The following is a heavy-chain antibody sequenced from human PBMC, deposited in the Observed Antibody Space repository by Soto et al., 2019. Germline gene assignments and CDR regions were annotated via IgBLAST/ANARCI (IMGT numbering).Heavy chain of an antibody. J-gene: IGHJ5*02. V-gene: IGHV3-13*04. CDR1: GFTFSSYD. D-gene: IGHD1-26*01. Sequence: EVQLVESGGGLVQPGGSLRLSCAASGFTFSSYDMHWVRQATGKGLEWVSAIGTAGDTYYPGSVKGRFTISRENAKNSLYLQMNGLRAGDTAVYYCARAWEGWGRFDPWGQGTLVTVSS. CDR2: IGTAGDT. CDR3: ARAWEGWGRFDP.